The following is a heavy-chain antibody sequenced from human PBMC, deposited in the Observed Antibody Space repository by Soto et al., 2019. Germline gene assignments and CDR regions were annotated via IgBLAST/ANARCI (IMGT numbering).Heavy chain of an antibody. CDR1: GFTVSSNY. V-gene: IGHV3-66*01. D-gene: IGHD2-15*01. CDR3: ARVDWGYCSGGSCYSGGKDPYYYYMDV. Sequence: GGSLRLSCAASGFTVSSNYMSWVRQAPGKGLEWVSVIYSGGSTYYADSVKGRFTISRDNSKNTLYLQMNSLRAEDTAVYYCARVDWGYCSGGSCYSGGKDPYYYYMDVWGKGTTVTVSS. J-gene: IGHJ6*03. CDR2: IYSGGST.